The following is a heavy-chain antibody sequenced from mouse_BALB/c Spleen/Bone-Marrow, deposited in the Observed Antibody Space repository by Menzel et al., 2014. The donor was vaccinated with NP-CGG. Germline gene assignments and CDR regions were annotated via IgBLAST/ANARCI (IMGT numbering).Heavy chain of an antibody. Sequence: EVQLQESGGGLVQPKGSLKLSCAASGFTFNTYAMNWVRQAPGKGLEWVARIRSKSNNYATYYADSVKDRFTISGDDSQNMLYLQMNNLKTEDTAMYYCVRHGYFGNYYYALDYWGQGTSVTVSS. J-gene: IGHJ4*01. CDR3: VRHGYFGNYYYALDY. CDR2: IRSKSNNYAT. V-gene: IGHV10-1*02. D-gene: IGHD2-1*01. CDR1: GFTFNTYA.